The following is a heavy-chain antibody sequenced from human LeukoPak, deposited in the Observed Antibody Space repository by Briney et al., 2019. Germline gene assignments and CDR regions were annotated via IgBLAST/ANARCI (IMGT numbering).Heavy chain of an antibody. CDR2: DGSGT. D-gene: IGHD3-22*01. Sequence: GGSLRLSCAVSGFTFSGHWMFWVRPAPGKGLEWVSSDGSGTGYTDSVKGRFTVSRDNARNTLYLQMNSLRTEDTALYYCSKDSSPNYRDSSGYYFALGHFDYWGQGTLVTVSS. CDR1: GFTFSGHW. J-gene: IGHJ4*02. V-gene: IGHV3-74*01. CDR3: SKDSSPNYRDSSGYYFALGHFDY.